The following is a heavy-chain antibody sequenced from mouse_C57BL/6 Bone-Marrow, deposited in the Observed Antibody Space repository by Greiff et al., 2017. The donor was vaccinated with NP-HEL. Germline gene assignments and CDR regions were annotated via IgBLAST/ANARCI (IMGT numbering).Heavy chain of an antibody. J-gene: IGHJ3*01. CDR3: ARHEGLRAWFAY. Sequence: DVHLVESGGGLVKPGGSLKLSCAASGFTFSSYTMSWVRQTPEKRLEWVATISGGGGNTYYPDSVKGRFTISRDNAKNTLYLQMSSLRSEDTALYYCARHEGLRAWFAYWGQGTLVTVSA. CDR2: ISGGGGNT. V-gene: IGHV5-9*01. D-gene: IGHD2-4*01. CDR1: GFTFSSYT.